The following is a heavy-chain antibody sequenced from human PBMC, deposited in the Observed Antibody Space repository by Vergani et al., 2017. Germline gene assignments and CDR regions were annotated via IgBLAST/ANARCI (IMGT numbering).Heavy chain of an antibody. Sequence: QVQLVQSGAEVKKPGSSVKVSCKASGGTFSSYAISWVRQAPGQGLEWIGRIIPIFGTANYAQKFEGRVTITADESTSTAYMELRCLRSEDTAVYYCAXHEGIVVITARFDPWGQGTLVTVSS. J-gene: IGHJ5*02. CDR3: AXHEGIVVITARFDP. V-gene: IGHV1-69*13. D-gene: IGHD2-2*01. CDR1: GGTFSSYA. CDR2: IIPIFGTA.